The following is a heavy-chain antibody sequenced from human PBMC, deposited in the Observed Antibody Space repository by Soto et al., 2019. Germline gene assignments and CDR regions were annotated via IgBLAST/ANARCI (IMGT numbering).Heavy chain of an antibody. V-gene: IGHV2-5*01. J-gene: IGHJ6*02. D-gene: IGHD6-13*01. CDR3: AHRLPGPSGYDV. Sequence: QITLKESGPTLVKPTQTLTLTCTFSGFSLTSGVVGVGWIRQPPGEGLEWLALIYWNDEQYYNPSLRNRLTITRDTSKKQVVPTMTNMDPVDTATYYCAHRLPGPSGYDVWGQGTTVTVSS. CDR2: IYWNDEQ. CDR1: GFSLTSGVVG.